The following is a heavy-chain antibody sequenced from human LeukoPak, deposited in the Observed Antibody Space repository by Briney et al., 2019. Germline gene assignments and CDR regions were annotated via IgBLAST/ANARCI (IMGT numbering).Heavy chain of an antibody. CDR3: ARVGLYGSGSYLSY. D-gene: IGHD3-10*01. CDR1: GYTFTSYG. Sequence: ASVKVSCKASGYTFTSYGISWVRQAPGQGLEWMGWINPNSGGTNYAQKFQGRVTLTRDTSISTAYMELSRLRSDDTAVYYCARVGLYGSGSYLSYWGQGSLVTVSS. J-gene: IGHJ4*02. V-gene: IGHV1-2*02. CDR2: INPNSGGT.